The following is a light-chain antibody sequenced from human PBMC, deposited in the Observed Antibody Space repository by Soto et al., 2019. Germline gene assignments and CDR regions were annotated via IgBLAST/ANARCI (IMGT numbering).Light chain of an antibody. CDR1: QSVSGK. CDR2: DAS. V-gene: IGKV3-15*01. Sequence: EVLMTQSPATLSVSPGERATLSCRASQSVSGKLAWYQQKPGQAPRLLIYDASTRATGIPARFSGSGSGTEFTLTISSLQSEDFAVYYCQQSNNWPWTFGQGIKVDIK. CDR3: QQSNNWPWT. J-gene: IGKJ1*01.